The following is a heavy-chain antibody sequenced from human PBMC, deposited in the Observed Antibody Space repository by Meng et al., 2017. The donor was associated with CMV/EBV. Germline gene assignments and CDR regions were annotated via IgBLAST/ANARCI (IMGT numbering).Heavy chain of an antibody. J-gene: IGHJ3*02. CDR2: ISWNSGSI. V-gene: IGHV3-9*01. D-gene: IGHD3-3*01. CDR3: AKDIRGRFLEWLPSAGRAFDI. Sequence: GGSLRLSCAASGFTFDDYAMHWVRQAPGKGLEWVSGISWNSGSIGYADSVKGRFTISRDNAKNSPYLQMNSLRAEDTALYYCAKDIRGRFLEWLPSAGRAFDIWGQGTMVTVSS. CDR1: GFTFDDYA.